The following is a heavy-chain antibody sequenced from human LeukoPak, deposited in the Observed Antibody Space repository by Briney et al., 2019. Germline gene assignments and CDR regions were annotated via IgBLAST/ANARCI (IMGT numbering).Heavy chain of an antibody. CDR2: IIPIFGTA. J-gene: IGHJ5*02. D-gene: IGHD3-22*01. CDR1: GGTFSSYA. V-gene: IGHV1-69*05. CDR3: ARGSSGYFVDL. Sequence: GASVKVSCKASGGTFSSYAISWVRQAPGQGLEWMGGIIPIFGTANYAQKFQGRVTITTDESTSTAYMELSSLRAEDTALYYCARGSSGYFVDLWGQGTLVTVSS.